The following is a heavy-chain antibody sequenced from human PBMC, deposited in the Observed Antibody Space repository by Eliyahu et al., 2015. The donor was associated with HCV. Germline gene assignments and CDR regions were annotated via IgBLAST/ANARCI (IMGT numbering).Heavy chain of an antibody. D-gene: IGHD6-19*01. CDR1: GXSISTYY. V-gene: IGHV4-59*01. J-gene: IGHJ5*02. Sequence: QVQLQESGPGLVQPSETLSLTCTVXGXSISTYYXSWIRQPPGKGLEWIGYIHHRGSTNFSPSLKSRVTISIDTSKNQFSLKLSSVTAADTALYYCASGGGGIAVPGTGGWFDPWGQGTLVTVSS. CDR2: IHHRGST. CDR3: ASGGGGIAVPGTGGWFDP.